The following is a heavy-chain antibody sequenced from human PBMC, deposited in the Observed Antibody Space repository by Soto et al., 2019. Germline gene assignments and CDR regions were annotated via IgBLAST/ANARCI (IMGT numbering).Heavy chain of an antibody. CDR3: ARGRAEGPLTVTQTYYFDY. CDR1: GFTFSSYS. Sequence: PGGSLRLSCAASGFTFSSYSMNWVRQAPGKGLEWVSSISSSSSYIYYADSVKGRFTISRDNAKNSLYLQMNSLRAEDTAVYYCARGRAEGPLTVTQTYYFDYWGQGTLVTVSS. CDR2: ISSSSSYI. D-gene: IGHD4-4*01. V-gene: IGHV3-21*01. J-gene: IGHJ4*02.